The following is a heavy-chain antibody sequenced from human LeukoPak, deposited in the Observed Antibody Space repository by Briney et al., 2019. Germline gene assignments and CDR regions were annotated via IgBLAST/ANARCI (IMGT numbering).Heavy chain of an antibody. Sequence: GGSLRLSGAASGFTFSSYAMSWVRQAPGKGLEWVSAISGSGGSTYYADSVKGRFTISRDNSKNTLYLQMNSLRAEDTAVYYCAKDPDSSSWINWFDPWGQGTLVTVSS. V-gene: IGHV3-23*01. CDR1: GFTFSSYA. CDR2: ISGSGGST. D-gene: IGHD6-13*01. CDR3: AKDPDSSSWINWFDP. J-gene: IGHJ5*02.